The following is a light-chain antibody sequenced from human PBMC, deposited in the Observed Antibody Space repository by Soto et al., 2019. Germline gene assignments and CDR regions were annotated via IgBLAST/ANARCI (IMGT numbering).Light chain of an antibody. V-gene: IGKV3-15*01. CDR1: QSIYSN. J-gene: IGKJ1*01. CDR3: QQYHNFWT. CDR2: RAS. Sequence: EIVMTQSPATLSVSPGERATLSCRASQSIYSNLAWYQQRPAQPPRLLIYRASTRTTDIPARFSGSGSGTEFPLTISRLQSEDFAVYYWQQYHNFWTFGQGTKVEIK.